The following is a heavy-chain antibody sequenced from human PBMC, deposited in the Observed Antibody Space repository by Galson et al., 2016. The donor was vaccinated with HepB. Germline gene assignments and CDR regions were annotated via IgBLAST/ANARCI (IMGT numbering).Heavy chain of an antibody. CDR2: IYDDGSRT. V-gene: IGHV3-74*01. CDR3: ARGHSSGYYLDV. D-gene: IGHD3-22*01. J-gene: IGHJ6*02. CDR1: GFSFSSHW. Sequence: SLRLSCAASGFSFSSHWMHWVRQAPGSGLVWVSRIYDDGSRTNYADSVKGRFTISRDNAKNTVYLQVNSLRAEDTAVYYCARGHSSGYYLDVWGQGTTVTVSS.